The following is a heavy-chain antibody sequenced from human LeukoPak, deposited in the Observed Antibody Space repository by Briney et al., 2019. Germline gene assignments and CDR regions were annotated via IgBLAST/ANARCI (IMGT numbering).Heavy chain of an antibody. J-gene: IGHJ4*02. D-gene: IGHD4-23*01. Sequence: QPGGSLRLSCAASGFRFSSYARSWVRQAPGKGLEWVSAISGDGAVTYYADSVKGRFTFSRDNSKNTLYLQMNSLRAEDTAVYFCVRTDIGSNSVNWGQGTLDTVSS. CDR2: ISGDGAVT. V-gene: IGHV3-23*01. CDR3: VRTDIGSNSVN. CDR1: GFRFSSYA.